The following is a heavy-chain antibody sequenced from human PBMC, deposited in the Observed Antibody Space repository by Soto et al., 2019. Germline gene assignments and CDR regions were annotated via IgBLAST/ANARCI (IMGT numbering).Heavy chain of an antibody. CDR2: ISAYNGNT. V-gene: IGHV1-18*01. CDR1: GYTFTSYG. CDR3: ATILTTMTPEEHYYYGFDV. Sequence: ASVKVSCKASGYTFTSYGISWVRQAPGQGLEWMGWISAYNGNTNYAQKLQGRVTMTTDTSTSTAYMELRSLRSDDTAVYYCATILTTMTPEEHYYYGFDVWGQGTTVTVSS. D-gene: IGHD4-17*01. J-gene: IGHJ6*02.